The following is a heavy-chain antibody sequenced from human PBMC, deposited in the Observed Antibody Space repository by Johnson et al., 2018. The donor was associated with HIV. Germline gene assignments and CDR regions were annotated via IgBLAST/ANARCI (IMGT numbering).Heavy chain of an antibody. V-gene: IGHV3-30*04. Sequence: QVQLVESGGGVVQPGRSLRLSCAASGFSISNYAMHWVRQAPGKGLEWVAVISNDGSFQYYTDSVKGRFTISRDNSKNTLYLQMNSLRAEDTAVYYCAKSIAAAGTNAFDIWVQGTMVTVSS. CDR1: GFSISNYA. CDR3: AKSIAAAGTNAFDI. J-gene: IGHJ3*02. D-gene: IGHD6-13*01. CDR2: ISNDGSFQ.